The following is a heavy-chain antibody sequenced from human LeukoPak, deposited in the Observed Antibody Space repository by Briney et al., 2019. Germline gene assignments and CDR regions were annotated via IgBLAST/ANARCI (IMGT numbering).Heavy chain of an antibody. Sequence: GGSLRLSCAASGFTFSDHYMDWVRQAPGKGLEWVGRIRNKANSHTTEYAASVKGRFTISRDDSKNSLYLQMNSLETEDTAVYFCARVGVYSGSYFFDYWGQGTLVTVSS. V-gene: IGHV3-72*01. J-gene: IGHJ4*02. CDR3: ARVGVYSGSYFFDY. D-gene: IGHD1-26*01. CDR2: IRNKANSHTT. CDR1: GFTFSDHY.